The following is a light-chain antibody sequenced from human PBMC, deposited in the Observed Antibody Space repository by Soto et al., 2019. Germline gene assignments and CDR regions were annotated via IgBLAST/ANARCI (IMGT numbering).Light chain of an antibody. V-gene: IGKV3-15*01. J-gene: IGKJ1*01. CDR3: QHYKNGPR. Sequence: ETVMTQSPANLSLSPGEGATLSCRASQTINNNFAWYQQKPGQAPRLLIYCASRRATGVPAMIGGRCSRAEFTLTSSRLQAEDFAVYYCQHYKNGPRFGQGTKVEIK. CDR1: QTINNN. CDR2: CAS.